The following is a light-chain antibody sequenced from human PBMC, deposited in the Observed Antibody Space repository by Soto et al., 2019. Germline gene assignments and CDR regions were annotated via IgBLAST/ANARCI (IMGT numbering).Light chain of an antibody. CDR2: KAS. CDR3: QQYKSYASS. V-gene: IGKV1-5*03. CDR1: QSISNW. J-gene: IGKJ2*03. Sequence: DIQMTQSPSTLSTSVGDRVTITCRASQSISNWLAWYQQKPGKAPKLLIYKASTLESGVPSRFSGSGSGTEFTLTISRLHSDEFATYYCQQYKSYASSFGQGTKLDIK.